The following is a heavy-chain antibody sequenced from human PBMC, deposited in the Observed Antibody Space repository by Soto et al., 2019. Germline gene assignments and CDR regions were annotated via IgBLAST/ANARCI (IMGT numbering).Heavy chain of an antibody. CDR2: IYFSGST. J-gene: IGHJ5*02. CDR1: GGSISSGNFY. D-gene: IGHD1-26*01. CDR3: AHDSHGGNTCFYL. Sequence: VQLQESGPGLVRPSETLSLTCTVSGGSISSGNFYWSWIRQPPGKGLEWIGYIYFSGSTSYSPSLKSRLTISLNTSNNQFSLELTSVTAADTAVYYCAHDSHGGNTCFYLWGQGALVTVSS. V-gene: IGHV4-30-4*01.